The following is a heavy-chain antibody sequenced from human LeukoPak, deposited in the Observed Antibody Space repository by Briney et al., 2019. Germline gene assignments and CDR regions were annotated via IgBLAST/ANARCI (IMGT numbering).Heavy chain of an antibody. CDR1: GGTFSSYA. CDR2: IIPIFGTA. Sequence: GSSVKVSCKASGGTFSSYAISWVRQAPGQGLEWMGGIIPIFGTANYAQKFQGRVTITTDESTSTAYMELSSLRSEDTAVYYCARGWVYYYDSTSTESAFDIWSQGTMVTVSS. J-gene: IGHJ3*02. CDR3: ARGWVYYYDSTSTESAFDI. D-gene: IGHD3-22*01. V-gene: IGHV1-69*05.